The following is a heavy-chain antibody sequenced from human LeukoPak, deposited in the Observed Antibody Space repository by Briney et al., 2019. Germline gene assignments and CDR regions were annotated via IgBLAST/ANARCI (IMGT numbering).Heavy chain of an antibody. V-gene: IGHV4-30-2*01. D-gene: IGHD5-18*01. CDR1: GGSISSGGYS. Sequence: SETLSLTCAVSGGSISSGGYSWSWIRQPPGKGLEWVGYIYHSGSTYYNPSLKSRVTISVDTSKNQFSLKLSSVTAADTAVYYCARGQLWSALYYYGMDVWGQGTTVTVSS. J-gene: IGHJ6*02. CDR2: IYHSGST. CDR3: ARGQLWSALYYYGMDV.